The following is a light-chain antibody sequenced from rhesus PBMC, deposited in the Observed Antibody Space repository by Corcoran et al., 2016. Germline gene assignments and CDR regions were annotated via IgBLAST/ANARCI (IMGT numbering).Light chain of an antibody. J-gene: IGKJ1*01. CDR3: QHYYSAPWT. V-gene: IGKV1S8*01. CDR1: QAITND. Sequence: DIQMTQSPSSLSASVGDRVTVTCRASQAITNDLAWYPQQPGETPTLLVYEAAILQSGVSSRFSGSGSGTDFTLTIISLQSEDFATYYCQHYYSAPWTFGQGTKVEIK. CDR2: EAA.